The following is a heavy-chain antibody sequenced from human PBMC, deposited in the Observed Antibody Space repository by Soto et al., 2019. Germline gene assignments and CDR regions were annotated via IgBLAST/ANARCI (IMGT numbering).Heavy chain of an antibody. V-gene: IGHV3-30-3*01. Sequence: LRLSWAASGFTFSSYAMNGVRQAPGKGLEWVAVISYDGSNKYYADSVKGRFTISRDNSKNTLYLQMNSLRAEDTAVYYCARDLLEGFGIAATRTLDLWGQGPLVT. D-gene: IGHD6-13*01. J-gene: IGHJ4*02. CDR2: ISYDGSNK. CDR1: GFTFSSYA. CDR3: ARDLLEGFGIAATRTLDL.